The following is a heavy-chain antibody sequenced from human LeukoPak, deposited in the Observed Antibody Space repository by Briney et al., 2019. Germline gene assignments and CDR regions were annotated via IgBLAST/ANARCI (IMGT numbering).Heavy chain of an antibody. CDR3: ARSYYYGSGSYYTQYYFDY. D-gene: IGHD3-10*01. J-gene: IGHJ4*02. V-gene: IGHV3-33*01. CDR1: GFTFSSYG. CDR2: IWYDGSNK. Sequence: PGGSLRLSCAASGFTFSSYGMHWVRQAPGKGLEWVGVIWYDGSNKYYADSVKGRFTISRDNSKNTLYLQMNSLRAEDTAVYYCARSYYYGSGSYYTQYYFDYWGQGTLVTVSS.